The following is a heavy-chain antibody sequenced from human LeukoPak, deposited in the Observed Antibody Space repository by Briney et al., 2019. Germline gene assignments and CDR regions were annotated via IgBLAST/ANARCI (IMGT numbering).Heavy chain of an antibody. CDR3: ARDSPATARWAFDN. CDR1: GGTFSSYA. CDR2: IIPIFGTA. V-gene: IGHV1-69*13. Sequence: ASVKVSCKASGGTFSSYAISWVRQAPGQGLEWMGGIIPIFGTANYAQKFQGRVTITADESTSTAYMELSSLRSEDTAVYYCARDSPATARWAFDNWGQGTMVTVSS. D-gene: IGHD5-18*01. J-gene: IGHJ3*02.